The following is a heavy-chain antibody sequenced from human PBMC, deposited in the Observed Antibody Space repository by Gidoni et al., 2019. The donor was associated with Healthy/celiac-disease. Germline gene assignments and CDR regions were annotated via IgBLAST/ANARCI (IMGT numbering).Heavy chain of an antibody. V-gene: IGHV3-49*04. J-gene: IGHJ4*02. CDR2: IRSKAYGGTT. CDR3: AGDYYDSFWPDY. CDR1: GFTFGDYA. D-gene: IGHD3-22*01. Sequence: EVQLVESGGGLVQPGRSLRLPCTASGFTFGDYAMGWVRQAPGKGLEWVGFIRSKAYGGTTEYAASVKGRFTISRDDSKSIAYLQMNSLKTEDTAVYYCAGDYYDSFWPDYWGQGTLVTVSS.